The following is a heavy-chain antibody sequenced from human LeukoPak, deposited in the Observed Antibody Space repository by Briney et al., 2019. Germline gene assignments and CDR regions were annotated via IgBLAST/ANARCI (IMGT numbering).Heavy chain of an antibody. D-gene: IGHD6-6*01. CDR1: GYTLTELS. CDR3: AGTDSSSWGDYYYMDV. V-gene: IGHV1-24*01. J-gene: IGHJ6*03. CDR2: FDPEDGET. Sequence: ASVKVSCKVSGYTLTELSMHWVRQAPGKGLEWMGGFDPEDGETIYAQKFQGRVTITTDESTSTAYMELSSLRSEDTAAYYCAGTDSSSWGDYYYMDVWGKGTTVTVSS.